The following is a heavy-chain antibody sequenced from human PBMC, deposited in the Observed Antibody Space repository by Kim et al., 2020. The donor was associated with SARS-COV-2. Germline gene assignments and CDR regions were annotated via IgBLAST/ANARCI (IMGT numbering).Heavy chain of an antibody. CDR2: IYYSGST. CDR3: ARTAGYYSTYFDY. Sequence: SETRSLTCTVSGGSISSGDYYWSWIRQPPGKGLEWIGYIYYSGSTYYNPPLKSRVTISVDTSKNQFSLKLSSVTAADTAVYYCARTAGYYSTYFDYWGQGTLVTVSS. J-gene: IGHJ4*02. D-gene: IGHD3-22*01. CDR1: GGSISSGDYY. V-gene: IGHV4-30-4*01.